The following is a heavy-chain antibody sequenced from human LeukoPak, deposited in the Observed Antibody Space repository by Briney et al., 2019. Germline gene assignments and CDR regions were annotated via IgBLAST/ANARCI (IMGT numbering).Heavy chain of an antibody. V-gene: IGHV1-3*01. CDR2: INAGNGNT. D-gene: IGHD3-9*01. Sequence: ASVKVSCKASGYTFTSYAMHWVRQAPGQRFEWMGWINAGNGNTKYSQKFQGRVTITRDTSASTAYMELSSLRSEDTAVYYCAREELRYFDWLPFDYWGQGTLVTVSS. J-gene: IGHJ4*02. CDR3: AREELRYFDWLPFDY. CDR1: GYTFTSYA.